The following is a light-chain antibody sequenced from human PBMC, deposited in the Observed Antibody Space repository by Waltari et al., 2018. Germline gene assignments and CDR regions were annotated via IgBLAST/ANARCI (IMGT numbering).Light chain of an antibody. J-gene: IGLJ2*01. V-gene: IGLV2-14*03. Sequence: TISCTGTINDIGYYNFVSWYQQHPGKAPRLIIFDVTRWPSGVSHRFSGSKSGSAASLTISGLQAEDEADYYCASYTNPNTIIFGEGT. CDR2: DVT. CDR3: ASYTNPNTII. CDR1: INDIGYYNF.